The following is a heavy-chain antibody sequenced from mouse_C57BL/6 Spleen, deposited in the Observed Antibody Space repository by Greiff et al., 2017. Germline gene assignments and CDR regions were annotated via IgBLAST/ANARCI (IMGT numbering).Heavy chain of an antibody. V-gene: IGHV1-9*01. CDR2: ILPGSGST. CDR1: GYTFTGYW. D-gene: IGHD3-2*02. Sequence: SGAELMKPGASVKLSCKASGYTFTGYWIEWVKQRPGHGLEWIGEILPGSGSTNYNEKFKGKATFTADKSSNTAYMQLSSLTTEDSAIYYCTSQDSSGYDAMDYWGQGTSVTVSS. J-gene: IGHJ4*01. CDR3: TSQDSSGYDAMDY.